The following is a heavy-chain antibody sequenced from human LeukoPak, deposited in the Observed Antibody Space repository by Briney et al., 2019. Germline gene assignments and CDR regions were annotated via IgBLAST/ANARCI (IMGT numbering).Heavy chain of an antibody. CDR3: ARVIEYCSSTSCYLDAFDI. J-gene: IGHJ3*02. CDR2: IIPIFGTA. V-gene: IGHV1-69*05. Sequence: ASVKVSCKASGGTFSSYAISWVRQAPGQGLEWMGGIIPIFGTANYAQKFQGRVTITTDESTSTAYMELSSLRSEDTAVYYCARVIEYCSSTSCYLDAFDIWGQGTMVTVSS. CDR1: GGTFSSYA. D-gene: IGHD2-2*01.